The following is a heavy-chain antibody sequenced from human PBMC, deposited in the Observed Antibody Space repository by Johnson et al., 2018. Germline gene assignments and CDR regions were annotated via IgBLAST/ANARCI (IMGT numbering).Heavy chain of an antibody. Sequence: EVQLVESGGGLVQPGGSLRLSCEASGFTSSSYWMHWVRQAPGKGLVWVSRIKSDESGTSYADSVKGRFTISRDNAKNSLYLQMNNLRPEDTALYYCAKGHLSSGHVLDIWGLGKMVTVSS. CDR2: IKSDESGT. CDR1: GFTSSSYW. D-gene: IGHD5-12*01. CDR3: AKGHLSSGHVLDI. J-gene: IGHJ3*02. V-gene: IGHV3-74*01.